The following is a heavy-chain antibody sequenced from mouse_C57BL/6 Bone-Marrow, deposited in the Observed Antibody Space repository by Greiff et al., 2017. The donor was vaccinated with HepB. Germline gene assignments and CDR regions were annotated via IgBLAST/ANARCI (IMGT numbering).Heavy chain of an antibody. V-gene: IGHV1-4*01. D-gene: IGHD1-1*01. CDR1: GYTFTSYT. CDR2: INPSSGYT. Sequence: QVHVKQSGAELARPGASVKMSCKASGYTFTSYTMHWVTQRPGPGLAWIGYINPSSGYTKYNQKFKDKATLTADKSSSTAYMQLSSLTSEDSAVYYCARPYGSSPYWYFDVWGTGTTVTVSS. J-gene: IGHJ1*03. CDR3: ARPYGSSPYWYFDV.